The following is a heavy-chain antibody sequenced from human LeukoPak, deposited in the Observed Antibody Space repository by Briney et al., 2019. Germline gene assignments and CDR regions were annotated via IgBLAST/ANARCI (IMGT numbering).Heavy chain of an antibody. V-gene: IGHV4-4*07. CDR1: GGSISSYY. CDR3: ARAGPSLNYDYVWGSLLGAFDI. J-gene: IGHJ3*02. CDR2: IYTSGST. Sequence: SETLSLTCTVSGGSISSYYWSWIRQPAGKGLEWIGRIYTSGSTNYNPSLKSRVTMSVDTSKNQFSLKLSSVTAADTAVYYCARAGPSLNYDYVWGSLLGAFDIWGQGTMVTVSS. D-gene: IGHD3-16*01.